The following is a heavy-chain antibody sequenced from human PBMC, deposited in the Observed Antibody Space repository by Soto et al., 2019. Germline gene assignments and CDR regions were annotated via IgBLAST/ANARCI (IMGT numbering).Heavy chain of an antibody. D-gene: IGHD3-22*01. CDR3: ARGFYDSSGYYWYYFDY. Sequence: PSETLSLTCTVSGGSVSSGSYYWSWIRQPPGKELEWIGYIYYSGSTDYNPSLKSRVTISVDTSKNQFSLKLSSVTAADTAVYYCARGFYDSSGYYWYYFDYWGQGTLVTVSS. V-gene: IGHV4-61*01. CDR2: IYYSGST. J-gene: IGHJ4*02. CDR1: GGSVSSGSYY.